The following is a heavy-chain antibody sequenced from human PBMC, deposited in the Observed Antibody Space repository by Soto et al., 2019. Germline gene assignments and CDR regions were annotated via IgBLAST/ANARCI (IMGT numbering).Heavy chain of an antibody. J-gene: IGHJ6*02. V-gene: IGHV3-23*01. CDR1: GFTFSSYA. D-gene: IGHD3-3*01. Sequence: GESLKISCAASGFTFSSYAMSWVRQAPGKGLEWVSAISGSGGSTYYADSVKGRFTISRDNSKNTLYLQMNSLRAEDTAVYYCAKDETLNDFWSGYYRDPYYYYYGMDVWGQGTTVTVSS. CDR2: ISGSGGST. CDR3: AKDETLNDFWSGYYRDPYYYYYGMDV.